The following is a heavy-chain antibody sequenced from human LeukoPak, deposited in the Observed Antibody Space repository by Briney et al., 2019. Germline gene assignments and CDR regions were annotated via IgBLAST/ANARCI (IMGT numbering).Heavy chain of an antibody. CDR1: GFTFSRFW. V-gene: IGHV3-74*01. CDR2: MNPEETTT. D-gene: IGHD1-14*01. Sequence: PGGSLRLSCAASGFTFSRFWMHWVRQAPGKGLVWVSRMNPEETTTTYADSVKGRFTISRDNAKNTLYLQMNSLRAEDTAVYYCTSGGLEPFDYWGLGTLVTASS. J-gene: IGHJ4*02. CDR3: TSGGLEPFDY.